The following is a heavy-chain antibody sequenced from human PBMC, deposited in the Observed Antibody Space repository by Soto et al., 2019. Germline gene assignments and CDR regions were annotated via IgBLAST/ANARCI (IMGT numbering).Heavy chain of an antibody. CDR2: ISGSGGST. CDR1: GFTFSSYA. V-gene: IGHV3-23*01. Sequence: PVGSLRLSCAASGFTFSSYAMSWVRQAPGKGLGWVSAISGSGGSTYYADSVKGRFTISRDNSKNTLYLQMNSLRAEDTAVYYCAKDLRSSSWIVDYWGQGTLVTVSS. CDR3: AKDLRSSSWIVDY. D-gene: IGHD6-13*01. J-gene: IGHJ4*02.